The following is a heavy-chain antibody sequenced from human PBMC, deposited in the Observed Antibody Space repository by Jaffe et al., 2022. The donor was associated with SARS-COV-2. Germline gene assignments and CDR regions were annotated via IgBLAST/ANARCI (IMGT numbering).Heavy chain of an antibody. D-gene: IGHD6-13*01. J-gene: IGHJ4*02. CDR2: LSYDGSNE. CDR3: ASGELFSWYFYH. CDR1: GFTFGSYA. Sequence: QVQLLESGGGVVQPGRSLRLSCAASGFTFGSYAMHWVRQAPGQGLEWLAHLSYDGSNENYADSVKGRFTISRDNSKNTLYLQMNGLRGEDTAVYFCASGELFSWYFYHWGQGMLVTVSS. V-gene: IGHV3-30*04.